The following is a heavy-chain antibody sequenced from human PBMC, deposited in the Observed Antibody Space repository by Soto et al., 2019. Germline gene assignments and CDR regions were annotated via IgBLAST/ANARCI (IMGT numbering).Heavy chain of an antibody. J-gene: IGHJ6*02. D-gene: IGHD6-13*01. CDR2: INPNSGGT. CDR3: ARAGIAAAGSGEYAMDV. Sequence: QVQLVQSGAEVKKPGASVRVYCEASGYSFTDYYVHWVRQAPGQGLEWMGWINPNSGGTNYAQKFQGRVIMTRDTSISSADMELSSLRSDDTAVYYCARAGIAAAGSGEYAMDVWGQGTTVTVSS. V-gene: IGHV1-2*02. CDR1: GYSFTDYY.